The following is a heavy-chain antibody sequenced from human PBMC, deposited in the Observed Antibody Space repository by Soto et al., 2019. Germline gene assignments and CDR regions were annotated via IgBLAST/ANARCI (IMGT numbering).Heavy chain of an antibody. D-gene: IGHD1-7*01. V-gene: IGHV3-23*01. Sequence: PWGSLRLFCAASGFTFSTYAMSWVRQALDKGLEWVSGISGSGGGTYYADSVRGRFTISRDNSKNTLYLQMNSLRAEDTAVYYCARPGTTFSPYYYMDVWGKGTTVTVSS. CDR2: ISGSGGGT. J-gene: IGHJ6*03. CDR1: GFTFSTYA. CDR3: ARPGTTFSPYYYMDV.